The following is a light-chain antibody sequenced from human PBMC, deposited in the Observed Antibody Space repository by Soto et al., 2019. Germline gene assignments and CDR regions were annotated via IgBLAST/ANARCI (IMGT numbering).Light chain of an antibody. Sequence: DIQMTQSPSAMYASVGERVTITCRASQGISNYLAWFQQKPGTVPKRLIYAASSLQSGVPSRFSGSGSGTEFTLTIRSLQPEEFATYYCLQHHSYPITFGGGTKVEIK. CDR2: AAS. V-gene: IGKV1-17*03. CDR3: LQHHSYPIT. J-gene: IGKJ4*01. CDR1: QGISNY.